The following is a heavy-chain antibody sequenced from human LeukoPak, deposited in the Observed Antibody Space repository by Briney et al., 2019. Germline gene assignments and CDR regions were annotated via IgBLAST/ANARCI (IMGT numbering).Heavy chain of an antibody. CDR2: IYYSGRT. CDR1: GCSLRRHH. J-gene: IGHJ4*02. Sequence: SETLSLTCMVSGCSLRRHHLNWLRQPPGKGLEWVGYIYYSGRTSYNPSLKGRVPIPVDTSRNQFTQKLSSVTEADTAEYYCARVNVAELAKGYYFDYWGQGTLVTVSS. CDR3: ARVNVAELAKGYYFDY. V-gene: IGHV4-59*11. D-gene: IGHD3-10*01.